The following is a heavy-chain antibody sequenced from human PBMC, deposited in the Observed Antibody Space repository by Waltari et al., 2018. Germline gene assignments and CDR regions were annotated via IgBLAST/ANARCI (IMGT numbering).Heavy chain of an antibody. CDR2: ICTSGST. CDR1: GGSISGHY. Sequence: QVQLQESGPGLVKPSETLSLTCTVSGGSISGHYWSWIRQPAGKGLEWIVRICTSGSTNYNPSLESRVTMSIDTSKNQFSLRLTSVTAADTAVYYCARPIWRTSWKMGEFDPWGQGTLVTVSS. V-gene: IGHV4-4*07. CDR3: ARPIWRTSWKMGEFDP. J-gene: IGHJ5*02. D-gene: IGHD2-2*01.